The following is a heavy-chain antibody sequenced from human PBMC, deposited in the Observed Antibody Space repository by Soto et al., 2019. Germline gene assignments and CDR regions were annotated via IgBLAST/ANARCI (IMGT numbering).Heavy chain of an antibody. J-gene: IGHJ6*02. CDR2: INQDGGDQ. CDR3: ARDDARNTMDV. D-gene: IGHD2-2*02. Sequence: PGGSLRLSCEASGFTFSNYWITWVRQAPEKGLEWVANINQDGGDQYYADSVKGRFTISRDNAKNSLYLQMNSLRAEDTGVYYCARDDARNTMDVWGQGTTVTVSS. V-gene: IGHV3-7*05. CDR1: GFTFSNYW.